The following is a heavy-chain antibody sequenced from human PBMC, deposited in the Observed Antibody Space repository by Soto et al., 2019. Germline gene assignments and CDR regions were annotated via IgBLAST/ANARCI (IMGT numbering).Heavy chain of an antibody. V-gene: IGHV3-23*01. CDR2: ISARGDST. CDR3: AKPERYASGMDV. CDR1: GFNFKNYA. Sequence: EVQLLESGGGLVQPGGSLRLSCAASGFNFKNYAMNWVRQAPGKGLEWASGISARGDSTYYADSVRGRFTISRDNSNNTVFLRMSSLSVEDTAIYYCAKPERYASGMDVWGQGTTVTVSS. D-gene: IGHD2-2*01. J-gene: IGHJ6*02.